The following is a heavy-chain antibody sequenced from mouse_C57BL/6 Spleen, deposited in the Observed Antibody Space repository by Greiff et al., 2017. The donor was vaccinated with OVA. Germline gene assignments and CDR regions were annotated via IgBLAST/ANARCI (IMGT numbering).Heavy chain of an antibody. J-gene: IGHJ2*01. CDR2: IDPSDSYT. V-gene: IGHV1-50*01. CDR3: ARGGFVVGDY. D-gene: IGHD1-1*01. Sequence: QVQLKQPGAELVKPGASVKLSCKASGYTFTSYWMQWVKQRPGQGLEWIGEIDPSDSYTNYNQKFKGKATLTVDTSSSTAYMQLSSLTSEDSAVYYCARGGFVVGDYWGQGTTLTVSS. CDR1: GYTFTSYW.